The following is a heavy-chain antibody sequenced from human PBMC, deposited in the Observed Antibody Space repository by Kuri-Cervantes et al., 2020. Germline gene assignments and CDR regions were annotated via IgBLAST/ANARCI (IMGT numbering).Heavy chain of an antibody. D-gene: IGHD1-26*01. V-gene: IGHV3-30-3*01. J-gene: IGHJ5*02. CDR2: ISYDGSNK. CDR1: GFTFSSYA. CDR3: ARYQVGGTRGHRTSPFGP. Sequence: GGSLRLSCAASGFTFSSYAMHWVRQAPGKGLEWVAVISYDGSNKYYADSVKGRFTISRDNAKNSLYLQMNSLRDEDTAVYYWARYQVGGTRGHRTSPFGPWGQGTLVTVSS.